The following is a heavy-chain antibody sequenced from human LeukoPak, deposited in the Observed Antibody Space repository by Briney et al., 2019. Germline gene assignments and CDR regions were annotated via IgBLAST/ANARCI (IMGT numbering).Heavy chain of an antibody. CDR3: AREYYYDSSGYYFDY. J-gene: IGHJ4*02. Sequence: ASVKVSCKASGGTFSSYAISWVRQAPGQGLEWMGWINTNTGNPTYAQGFTGRFVFSLDTSVSTAYLQISSLKAEDTAVYYCAREYYYDSSGYYFDYWGQGTLVTVSS. V-gene: IGHV7-4-1*02. CDR2: INTNTGNP. CDR1: GGTFSSYA. D-gene: IGHD3-22*01.